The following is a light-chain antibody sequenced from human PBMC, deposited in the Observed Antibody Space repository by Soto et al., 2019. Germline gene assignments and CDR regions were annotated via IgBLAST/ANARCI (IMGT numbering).Light chain of an antibody. CDR1: QSVNIN. Sequence: EMVLTQSPATLSVSTGERATLSCRASQSVNINLAWYQQKPGQAPRLLIFGASSRANGIPARFSGSGSGTEFTLTISNLQTEDFAVYYCQQYNKWPRTFGQGTKVDI. V-gene: IGKV3-15*01. CDR3: QQYNKWPRT. CDR2: GAS. J-gene: IGKJ1*01.